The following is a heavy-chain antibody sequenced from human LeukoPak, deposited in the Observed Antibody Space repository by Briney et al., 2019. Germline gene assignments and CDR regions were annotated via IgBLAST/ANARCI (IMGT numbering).Heavy chain of an antibody. CDR1: GGSISDYY. CDR3: ASESVALAGIDY. CDR2: THYSGST. V-gene: IGHV4-59*08. D-gene: IGHD6-19*01. J-gene: IGHJ4*02. Sequence: SETLSLTCTVSGGSISDYYWTWIRRPPGKGPERIGYTHYSGSTNYNPSLKSRVTISVDTSKNQSSLKLSSVTAADTAVYYCASESVALAGIDYGGQRTLVTVSS.